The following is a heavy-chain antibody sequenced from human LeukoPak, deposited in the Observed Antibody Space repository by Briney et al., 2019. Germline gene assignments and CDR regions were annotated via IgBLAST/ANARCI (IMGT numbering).Heavy chain of an antibody. CDR2: IIPIFGTA. V-gene: IGHV1-69*13. Sequence: SVKVSCKASGGTFSSYAISWVRQAPGQGLEWMGGIIPIFGTANYAQKFQGRVTITADESTSTAYMELSSLRSEDTAVYYCARSGYRSGWERGVYYYGMDFWAKGTTVTVSS. D-gene: IGHD6-19*01. J-gene: IGHJ6*04. CDR1: GGTFSSYA. CDR3: ARSGYRSGWERGVYYYGMDF.